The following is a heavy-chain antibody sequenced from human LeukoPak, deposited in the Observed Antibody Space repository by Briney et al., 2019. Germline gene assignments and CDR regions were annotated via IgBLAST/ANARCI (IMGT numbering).Heavy chain of an antibody. V-gene: IGHV3-23*01. Sequence: GGSLRLSCAASGFTFSSYAMSWVRQAPGKGLEWGSAISGSGGSTYYADSVKGRFTISRDNSKNTLYLQMNSLRAKDTAVYYCAKTLHITGTLWFDPWGQGALVTVSS. CDR3: AKTLHITGTLWFDP. J-gene: IGHJ5*02. D-gene: IGHD1-7*01. CDR1: GFTFSSYA. CDR2: ISGSGGST.